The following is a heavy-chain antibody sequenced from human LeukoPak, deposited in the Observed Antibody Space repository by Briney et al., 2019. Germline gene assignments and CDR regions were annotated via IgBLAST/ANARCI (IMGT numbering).Heavy chain of an antibody. CDR2: IYHSGST. CDR3: ARNEQQLLVDY. D-gene: IGHD6-13*01. Sequence: SETLSLTCAVSGYSISSGYYWGWIRQPPGKGLEWIGSIYHSGSTYYNPSLKSRVTIPVDTSKNQFSLKLSSVTAADTAVYYCARNEQQLLVDYWGQGTLVTVSS. CDR1: GYSISSGYY. J-gene: IGHJ4*02. V-gene: IGHV4-38-2*01.